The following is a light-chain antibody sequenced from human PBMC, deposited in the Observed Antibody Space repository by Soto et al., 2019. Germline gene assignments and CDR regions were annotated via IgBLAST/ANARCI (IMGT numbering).Light chain of an antibody. Sequence: EIVLTQSPGTLSLSPGERATLSCRASQSVSRTYLAWYQHKPGQAPRLLTYGASSMATGIPDRFSGSGSGTAFTLSLSRREPEGVAVYYCQKYGTTPGTLGPRTKVEMK. V-gene: IGKV3-20*01. J-gene: IGKJ1*01. CDR3: QKYGTTPGT. CDR2: GAS. CDR1: QSVSRTY.